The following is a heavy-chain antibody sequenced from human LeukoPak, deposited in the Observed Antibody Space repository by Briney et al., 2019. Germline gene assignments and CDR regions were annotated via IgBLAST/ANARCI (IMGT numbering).Heavy chain of an antibody. CDR1: GFTVSSNY. CDR3: AKDLGDYYGSGSYGYYGMDV. Sequence: PGGSLRLSCAASGFTVSSNYMSWVRQAPGKGLEWVSVIYSGGITYYADSVKGRFTISRDNSKNTLYLQMNSLRAEDTAVYYCAKDLGDYYGSGSYGYYGMDVWGQGTTVTVSS. D-gene: IGHD3-10*01. J-gene: IGHJ6*02. CDR2: IYSGGIT. V-gene: IGHV3-66*01.